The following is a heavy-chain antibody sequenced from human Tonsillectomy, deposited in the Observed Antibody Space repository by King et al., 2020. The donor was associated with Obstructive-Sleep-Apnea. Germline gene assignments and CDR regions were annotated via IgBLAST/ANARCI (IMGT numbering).Heavy chain of an antibody. CDR1: GFTFSSYG. V-gene: IGHV3-23*04. CDR3: AKPRQAVGYFDWFPDGFDI. D-gene: IGHD3-9*01. J-gene: IGHJ3*02. Sequence: VQLVESGGGLVQPGGSLRLSCAASGFTFSSYGMSWVRQAPGEGLEWVSGISVRGGSTDYADSVKGRFTISRDNSKNTLYLQMNSLRADDTAVYYCAKPRQAVGYFDWFPDGFDIWGQGTMVTVSS. CDR2: ISVRGGST.